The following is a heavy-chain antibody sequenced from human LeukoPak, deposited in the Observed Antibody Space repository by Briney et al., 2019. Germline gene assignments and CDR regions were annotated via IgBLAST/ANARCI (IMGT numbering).Heavy chain of an antibody. D-gene: IGHD3-3*01. J-gene: IGHJ6*04. CDR2: IIPIFGTA. V-gene: IGHV1-69*01. CDR1: GGTFSSYA. Sequence: SVKVSCKASGGTFSSYAISWVRQAPGQGLEWMGGIIPIFGTANYAQKFQGRVTITADESTSTAYMELSSLRSEDTAVYYCASGEGDFWSGYPLAMDVWGKGTTVTASS. CDR3: ASGEGDFWSGYPLAMDV.